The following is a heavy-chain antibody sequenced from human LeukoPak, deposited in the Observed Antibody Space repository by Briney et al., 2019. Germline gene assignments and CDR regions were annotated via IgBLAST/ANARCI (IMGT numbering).Heavy chain of an antibody. CDR2: ISSSSSYI. V-gene: IGHV3-21*01. CDR1: GFTFGSYS. Sequence: PGGSLRLSCAASGFTFGSYSMNWVRQAPGEGLEWVSSISSSSSYIYYADSVKGRFTISRDNAKNSLYLQMSGLRAEDTAVYFCATADWFSFDFWGQGTLVTVSS. CDR3: ATADWFSFDF. D-gene: IGHD3-9*01. J-gene: IGHJ4*02.